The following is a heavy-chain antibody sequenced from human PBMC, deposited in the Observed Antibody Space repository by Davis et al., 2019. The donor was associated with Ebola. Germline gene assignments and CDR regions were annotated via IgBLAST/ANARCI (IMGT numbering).Heavy chain of an antibody. Sequence: GESLKISCAASGFTFSSYGMHWVRQAPGKGLEWVAVISYDGSNKYYADSVKGRFTISRDNAKNSLYLQMNSLRAEDTAVYYCARDVYADGGVQLWGIAYYYYYGMDVWGQGTTVTVSS. CDR2: ISYDGSNK. CDR3: ARDVYADGGVQLWGIAYYYYYGMDV. J-gene: IGHJ6*02. D-gene: IGHD5-18*01. V-gene: IGHV3-30*03. CDR1: GFTFSSYG.